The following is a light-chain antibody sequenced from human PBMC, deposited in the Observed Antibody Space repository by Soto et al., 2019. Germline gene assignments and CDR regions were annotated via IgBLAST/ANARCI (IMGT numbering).Light chain of an antibody. V-gene: IGLV1-44*01. J-gene: IGLJ3*02. CDR3: AVWDDSLNGLWV. CDR2: SNN. Sequence: QSVLTQPPSASGTPGQRVIISCSGSSSNIGRDTVNWYRQFPGTAPKLLIYSNNQRPSGVPDRFSGSKSGTSAALAISELQSEDEADYYCAVWDDSLNGLWVFGGGTKLTVL. CDR1: SSNIGRDT.